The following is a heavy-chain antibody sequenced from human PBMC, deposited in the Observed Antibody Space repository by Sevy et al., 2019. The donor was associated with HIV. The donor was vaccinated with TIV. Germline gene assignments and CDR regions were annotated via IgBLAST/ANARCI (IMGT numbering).Heavy chain of an antibody. Sequence: GGSLRLSYAASGFTFSNYWMHWVRQAPGEGLVWVSRINSDGSSTTYADSVKGRFTISRDNTKNTLYLQMNSLRAEDTAVYYCASLYSSSWVDWFDPWGQGTLVTVSS. D-gene: IGHD6-13*01. V-gene: IGHV3-74*01. CDR3: ASLYSSSWVDWFDP. J-gene: IGHJ5*02. CDR1: GFTFSNYW. CDR2: INSDGSST.